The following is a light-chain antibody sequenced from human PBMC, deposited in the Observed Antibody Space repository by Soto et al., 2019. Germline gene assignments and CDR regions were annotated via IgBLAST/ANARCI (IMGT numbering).Light chain of an antibody. J-gene: IGKJ1*01. V-gene: IGKV3-20*01. CDR1: PSVSSNY. Sequence: DIVLTQSPGTLSLSPGEIATLSCRSSPSVSSNYLAWYQQKPDPAPRLVIYDVSGRATGIPDRFSGSGSGTSFTLTISRLEPEDSAVYYCQQYGISPTFGQGTKVEIK. CDR3: QQYGISPT. CDR2: DVS.